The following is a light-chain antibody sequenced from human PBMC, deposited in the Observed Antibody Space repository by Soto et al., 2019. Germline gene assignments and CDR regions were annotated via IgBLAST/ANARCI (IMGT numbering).Light chain of an antibody. Sequence: QSVLTQPPSASGTPGQRVTISCSGSTSNIGSNSVNWYQQLPGTAPKLLIYNNHQRPSGVPDRFSGSKSGTSASLAISGLQSEDEGDYYCAAWDDSVNNPHWVFGGGTTLTVL. CDR2: NNH. J-gene: IGLJ3*02. V-gene: IGLV1-44*01. CDR1: TSNIGSNS. CDR3: AAWDDSVNNPHWV.